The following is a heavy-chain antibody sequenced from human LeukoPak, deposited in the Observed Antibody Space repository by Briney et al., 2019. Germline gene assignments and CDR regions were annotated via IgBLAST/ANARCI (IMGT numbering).Heavy chain of an antibody. J-gene: IGHJ4*02. V-gene: IGHV3-7*01. CDR2: IKQDGSEK. Sequence: GGSLRLSCAASGFTFSSYWMNWVRQAPGKGLEWVAHIKQDGSEKYYVDSVKGRFIISRDNAKNSLYLQRNSLRAEDTAVYYCARVGGSYYFDFWGGGTLVSVFS. CDR3: ARVGGSYYFDF. CDR1: GFTFSSYW. D-gene: IGHD1-26*01.